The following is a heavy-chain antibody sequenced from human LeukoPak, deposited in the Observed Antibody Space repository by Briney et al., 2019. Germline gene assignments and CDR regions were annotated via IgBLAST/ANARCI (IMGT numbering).Heavy chain of an antibody. Sequence: PSQTLSLTCTVSGGSISSGALHWSWIRQHPGKGLEWIGYIYDSGSTNYSPSLKSRVTISVDTSKNQFSLKLSSVTAADTAVYYCARLYSSSLGRVFDYWGQGTLVTVSS. CDR1: GGSISSGALH. D-gene: IGHD6-13*01. CDR2: IYDSGST. J-gene: IGHJ4*02. CDR3: ARLYSSSLGRVFDY. V-gene: IGHV4-31*03.